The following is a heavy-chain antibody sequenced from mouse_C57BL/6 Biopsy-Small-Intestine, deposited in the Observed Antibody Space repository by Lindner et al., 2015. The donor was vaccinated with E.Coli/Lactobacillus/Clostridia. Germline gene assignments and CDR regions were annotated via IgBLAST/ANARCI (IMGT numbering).Heavy chain of an antibody. CDR1: GYTFTDYY. Sequence: VQLQESGPVLVKPGASVKMSCKASGYTFTDYYMNWVKQSHGKSLEWIGVINPYNGGTSYNQKFKGKATLTVDQSSSTAYMQLNSLTSEDSAVYYCARLNYGSSSFDYWGQGTTLTVSS. V-gene: IGHV1-19*01. CDR3: ARLNYGSSSFDY. J-gene: IGHJ2*01. D-gene: IGHD1-1*01. CDR2: INPYNGGT.